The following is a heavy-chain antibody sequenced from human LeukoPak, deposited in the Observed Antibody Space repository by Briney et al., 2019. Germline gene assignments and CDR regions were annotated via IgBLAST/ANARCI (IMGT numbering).Heavy chain of an antibody. Sequence: GGSLRLSCAASGFTFSSYAMSWVPQAPGKGLQWVSAISGSGGTIYYADSVKGRFTISRDNPKNTLYLQMNSLRAEDTAVYYCAKVQEMATILPPFHYWGQGTLVTVSS. V-gene: IGHV3-23*01. J-gene: IGHJ4*02. CDR3: AKVQEMATILPPFHY. D-gene: IGHD5-24*01. CDR1: GFTFSSYA. CDR2: ISGSGGTI.